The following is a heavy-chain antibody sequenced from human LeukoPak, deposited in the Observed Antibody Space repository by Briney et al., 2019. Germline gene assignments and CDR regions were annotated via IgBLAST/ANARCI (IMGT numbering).Heavy chain of an antibody. CDR2: INPNSGGT. J-gene: IGHJ4*02. CDR1: GYTFTSYY. Sequence: ASVKVSCKASGYTFTSYYIHWVRQAPGQGLEWMGWINPNSGGTNYAQKFQGRVTMTRDTSISTAYMELSRLRSDDTAVYYCARGYYDFWSGYYLHFDYWGQGTLVTVSS. D-gene: IGHD3-3*01. V-gene: IGHV1-2*02. CDR3: ARGYYDFWSGYYLHFDY.